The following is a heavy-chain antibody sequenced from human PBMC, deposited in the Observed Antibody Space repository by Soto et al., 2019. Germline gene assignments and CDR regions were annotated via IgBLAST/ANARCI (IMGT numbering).Heavy chain of an antibody. CDR3: ARTLWFGENWFDP. CDR2: IYYSGST. J-gene: IGHJ5*02. Sequence: SKNLYLNCTVYGGSLSSYYWCWIRQPPGKGLEWIGYIYYSGSTNYNPSLKSRVTISVDTSKNQFSLKLSSVTAADTAVYYCARTLWFGENWFDPWGQGTLVTVS. CDR1: GGSLSSYY. V-gene: IGHV4-59*08. D-gene: IGHD3-10*01.